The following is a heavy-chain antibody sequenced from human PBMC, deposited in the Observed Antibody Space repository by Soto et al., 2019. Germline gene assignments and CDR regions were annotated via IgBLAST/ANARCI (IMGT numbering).Heavy chain of an antibody. CDR1: GYTFTSYV. D-gene: IGHD3-10*01. CDR3: ARTYLADAFDI. J-gene: IGHJ3*02. V-gene: IGHV1-18*01. CDR2: ISAYNGNT. Sequence: GASGKVSCKASGYTFTSYVITWVRQAPGQGLEWMGGISAYNGNTNYAQKLQGRVTMTTDTSTSTAYMELRSLRSDDTAVYYCARTYLADAFDIWGQGTMVTVSS.